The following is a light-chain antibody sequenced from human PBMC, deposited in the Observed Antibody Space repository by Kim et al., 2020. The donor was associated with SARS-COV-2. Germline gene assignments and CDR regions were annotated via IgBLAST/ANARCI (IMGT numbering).Light chain of an antibody. CDR2: GAS. J-gene: IGKJ5*01. CDR3: QQYGRSPMA. CDR1: QSVSSSY. V-gene: IGKV3-20*01. Sequence: EIVLTQSPGTLSLSPGERATLSCRASQSVSSSYLVWYQQKPGRAPRLLIYGASSRASGIPARFSGSGSGTDFTLTISRLEPEDFAGYYCQQYGRSPMAFGQGTRLGIK.